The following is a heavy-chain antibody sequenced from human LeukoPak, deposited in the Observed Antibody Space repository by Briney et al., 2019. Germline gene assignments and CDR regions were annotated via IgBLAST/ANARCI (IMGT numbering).Heavy chain of an antibody. CDR3: AKAWGVAAAGSIGYFDY. D-gene: IGHD6-13*01. CDR2: ISYDGSNK. V-gene: IGHV3-30*18. J-gene: IGHJ4*02. Sequence: GGSLRLSCAASGFTFSNAWMNWVRQAPGKGLEWVAVISYDGSNKYYADSVKGRFTISRDNSKNTLYLQMNSLRAEDTAVYYCAKAWGVAAAGSIGYFDYWGQGTLVTVSS. CDR1: GFTFSNAW.